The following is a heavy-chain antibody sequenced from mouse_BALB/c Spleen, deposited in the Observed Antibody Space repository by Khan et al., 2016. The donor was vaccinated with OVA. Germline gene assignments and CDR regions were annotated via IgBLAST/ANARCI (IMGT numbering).Heavy chain of an antibody. J-gene: IGHJ2*01. D-gene: IGHD1-1*01. CDR2: ITPNNGGT. V-gene: IGHV1-18*01. Sequence: VRLQQSGPELVKPGASVKIPCKASGYTFTDYNMDWVKQSHGKSLEWIGDITPNNGGTIYNQRFKGKATLTVDKSSSTAYMELRSLTSEDTEVYCCTRGGHGSPVDYWGQGTTLTVSS. CDR3: TRGGHGSPVDY. CDR1: GYTFTDYN.